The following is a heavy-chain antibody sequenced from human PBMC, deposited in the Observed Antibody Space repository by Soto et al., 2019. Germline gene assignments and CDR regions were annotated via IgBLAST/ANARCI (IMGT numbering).Heavy chain of an antibody. V-gene: IGHV5-51*01. CDR1: GYSFTSYW. J-gene: IGHJ6*02. CDR2: IYPGDSDT. CDR3: ARLGPLLRLGELSCPMDV. Sequence: GESLKISCKGSGYSFTSYWIGWVRQMPGKGLEWMGIIYPGDSDTRYSPSFQGQVTISADKSISTAYLQWSSLKASDTAMYYCARLGPLLRLGELSCPMDVWGQGTTVTVSS. D-gene: IGHD3-16*02.